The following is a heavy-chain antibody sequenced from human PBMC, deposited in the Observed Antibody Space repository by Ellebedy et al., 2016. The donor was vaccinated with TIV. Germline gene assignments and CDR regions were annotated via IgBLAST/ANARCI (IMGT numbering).Heavy chain of an antibody. CDR2: IYYSGST. CDR3: ARHYGSSLGWWFNP. J-gene: IGHJ5*02. Sequence: SETLSLXXTVSGGSISSSSYYWGWIRQPPGKGLEWIGSIYYSGSTYYNPSLKSRVTISVDTSKNQFSLKLSFVTAADTAVYYCARHYGSSLGWWFNPWGQGTLVTVSS. CDR1: GGSISSSSYY. V-gene: IGHV4-39*01. D-gene: IGHD6-13*01.